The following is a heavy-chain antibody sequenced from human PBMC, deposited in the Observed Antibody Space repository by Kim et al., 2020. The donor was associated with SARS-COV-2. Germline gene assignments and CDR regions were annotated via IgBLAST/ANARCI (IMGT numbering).Heavy chain of an antibody. CDR2: IGEDGSVA. CDR3: ARHVQFGVECFDY. D-gene: IGHD3-3*01. J-gene: IGHJ4*02. CDR1: GFTFSVYS. V-gene: IGHV3-23*01. Sequence: GGSLRLSCTASGFTFSVYSMTWVRQAPGKGLEWVSVIGEDGSVANYADSVRGRFTISRDTSKNTVYLQMNSLRAEDTAMYYCARHVQFGVECFDYWGQG.